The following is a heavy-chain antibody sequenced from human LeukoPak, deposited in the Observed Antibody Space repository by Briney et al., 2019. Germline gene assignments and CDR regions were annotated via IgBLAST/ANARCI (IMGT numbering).Heavy chain of an antibody. D-gene: IGHD4-17*01. V-gene: IGHV3-23*01. Sequence: PGGSLRLSCAASGFTFSSYAMSWVRQAPGQGLEWVSAISGSGGSTYYADSVKGRFTISRDNSKNTLYLQMNSLRAEDTAVYYCAKDEGYTVTTPGDYWGQGTLVTVSS. CDR1: GFTFSSYA. CDR3: AKDEGYTVTTPGDY. CDR2: ISGSGGST. J-gene: IGHJ4*02.